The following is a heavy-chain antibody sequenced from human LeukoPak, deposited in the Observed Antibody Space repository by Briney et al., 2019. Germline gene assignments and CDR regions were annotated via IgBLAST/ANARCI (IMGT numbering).Heavy chain of an antibody. V-gene: IGHV3-23*01. J-gene: IGHJ3*01. Sequence: GGSLRLSCAASGFTFPNYVMSWVRQAPGKGLEWVSDISGSGSNTYYADSVKGRFTISRDNSKNTLYLQMNSLRAEDAAVYYCANEYSKGDVWGQGTMVTVSS. CDR2: ISGSGSNT. D-gene: IGHD4-11*01. CDR3: ANEYSKGDV. CDR1: GFTFPNYV.